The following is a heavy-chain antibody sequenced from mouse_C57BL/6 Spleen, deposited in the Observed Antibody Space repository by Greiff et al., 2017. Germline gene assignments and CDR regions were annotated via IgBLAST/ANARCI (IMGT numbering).Heavy chain of an antibody. CDR2: IWSDGST. V-gene: IGHV2-6-1*01. CDR3: ARHPHYYGSGYDYAMDY. D-gene: IGHD1-1*01. Sequence: SGFSLTSYGVHWVRQPPGKGLEWLVVIWSDGSTTYNSALKSRLSISKDNSKSQVFLKMNSLQTDDTAMYYCARHPHYYGSGYDYAMDYWGQGTSVTVSS. J-gene: IGHJ4*01. CDR1: GFSLTSYG.